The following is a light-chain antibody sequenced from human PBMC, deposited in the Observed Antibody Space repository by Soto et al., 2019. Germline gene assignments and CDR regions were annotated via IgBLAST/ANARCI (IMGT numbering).Light chain of an antibody. V-gene: IGLV2-14*01. CDR1: SSDVGGYNY. Sequence: QSALTQPASVSGSPGQPITISCTGTSSDVGGYNYVSWYQQHPGKAPKLIIYEVINRPSGVSNRFSGSKSGNTASLTISGLQAEDEADYYCNSYTSKSTGVFGTGTKLTVL. CDR3: NSYTSKSTGV. CDR2: EVI. J-gene: IGLJ1*01.